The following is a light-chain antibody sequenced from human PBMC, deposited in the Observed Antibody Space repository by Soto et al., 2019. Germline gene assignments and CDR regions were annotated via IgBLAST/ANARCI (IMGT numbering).Light chain of an antibody. J-gene: IGLJ2*01. CDR1: SNDVGGFNY. CDR2: DVR. CDR3: SSYTSTSTRVV. Sequence: QSALTQPASVSGSPGQSITISCTGTSNDVGGFNYVSWYQQHPGKAPKLMIYDVRNRPSGVSNRFSGSKSGNTASLTISGLQAEDEADYYCSSYTSTSTRVVFGGGTKLPVL. V-gene: IGLV2-14*01.